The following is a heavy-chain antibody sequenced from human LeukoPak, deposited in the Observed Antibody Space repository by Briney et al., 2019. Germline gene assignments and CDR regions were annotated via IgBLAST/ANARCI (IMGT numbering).Heavy chain of an antibody. D-gene: IGHD3-22*01. Sequence: SETLSLTCTVSGGSISSSSYYWGWIRQPPGKGLEWIGSIYYSGSTYYNPSLKGRVTISVDTSKNQFSLKLSSVTAADTAVYYCAREGSGYHDYWGQGTLVTVSS. CDR2: IYYSGST. J-gene: IGHJ4*02. CDR3: AREGSGYHDY. CDR1: GGSISSSSYY. V-gene: IGHV4-39*07.